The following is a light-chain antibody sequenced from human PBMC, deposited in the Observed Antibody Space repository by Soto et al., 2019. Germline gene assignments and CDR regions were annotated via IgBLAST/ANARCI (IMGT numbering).Light chain of an antibody. CDR1: NIGIKT. Sequence: SYELTQPPSVSVAPGQTARITCGGDNIGIKTVHWYQQKSGQAPVLVVYNNRDRPSGIPERFSGSNSGNTATLTISRVDAGDEADFYCHVWYSSRDHRVFGGGTLLTVL. CDR2: NNR. V-gene: IGLV3-21*02. CDR3: HVWYSSRDHRV. J-gene: IGLJ3*02.